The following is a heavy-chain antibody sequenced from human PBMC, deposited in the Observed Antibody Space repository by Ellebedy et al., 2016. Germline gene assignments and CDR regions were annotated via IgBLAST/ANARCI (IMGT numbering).Heavy chain of an antibody. V-gene: IGHV3-21*01. CDR1: GFTFNIAG. CDR2: IVFSGTAT. D-gene: IGHD3-3*01. J-gene: IGHJ4*02. Sequence: GESLQISXAASGFTFNIAGMTWVRQAPGKGLEWVATIVFSGTATYYSDSVKGRFIISRDNAKNSLFLQMNSLRVEDTAVYYCARDGSEWSRDYWGQGTLVTVSS. CDR3: ARDGSEWSRDY.